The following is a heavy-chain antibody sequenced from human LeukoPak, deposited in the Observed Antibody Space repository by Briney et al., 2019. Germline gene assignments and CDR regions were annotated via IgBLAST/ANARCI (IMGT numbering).Heavy chain of an antibody. CDR3: TKPDLLWVGEDV. Sequence: GGSLRLSCAASGFPFSNARMSWVRQAPGKGLEWVGRIKTRNEGGTSEYAAPVKGRFTISRDDSKNTVYLQMNSLKTEDTGVYYCTKPDLLWVGEDVWGPGTTVTVSS. CDR2: IKTRNEGGTS. J-gene: IGHJ6*02. V-gene: IGHV3-15*01. CDR1: GFPFSNAR. D-gene: IGHD2/OR15-2a*01.